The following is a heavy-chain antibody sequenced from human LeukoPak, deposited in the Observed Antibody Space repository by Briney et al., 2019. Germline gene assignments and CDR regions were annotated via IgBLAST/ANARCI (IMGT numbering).Heavy chain of an antibody. CDR3: AKTFYIGGGGRAHDY. Sequence: PGGSLRLSCAASGFTFSSYAMNWVRQAPGKGLEWVSAVSGNGADTYYADSVKGRRTISRDNSKSTLFLQMNSLRAEDAAVYYCAKTFYIGGGGRAHDYWGQGTLVTVSS. CDR2: VSGNGADT. V-gene: IGHV3-23*01. J-gene: IGHJ4*02. D-gene: IGHD2-21*01. CDR1: GFTFSSYA.